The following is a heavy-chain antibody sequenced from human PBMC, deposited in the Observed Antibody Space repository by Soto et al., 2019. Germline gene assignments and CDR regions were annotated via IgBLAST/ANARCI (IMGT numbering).Heavy chain of an antibody. CDR3: AKDLYSNILTGYDWFDP. J-gene: IGHJ5*02. CDR1: GFTFSSYG. D-gene: IGHD3-9*01. Sequence: PGGSLRLSCAASGFTFSSYGMHWVRQAPGKGLEWVAVISYDGSNKYYADSVKGRFSISRDNSKNTLYLQMNSLRAEDTAVYYCAKDLYSNILTGYDWFDPWGQGTLVTVSS. CDR2: ISYDGSNK. V-gene: IGHV3-30*18.